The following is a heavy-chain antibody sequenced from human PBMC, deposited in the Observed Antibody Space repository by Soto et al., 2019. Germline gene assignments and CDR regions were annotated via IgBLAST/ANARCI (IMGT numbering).Heavy chain of an antibody. V-gene: IGHV3-7*05. CDR1: GFTFSSYW. Sequence: PGGSLRLSCAASGFTFSSYWMSWVRQAPGKGLEWVANIKQDGSEKYYVDSVKGRFTISRDNAKNSLYLQMNSLRAEDTAVYYCARRYCSGGSCYIGMDVWGQGTTVTVSS. D-gene: IGHD2-15*01. CDR2: IKQDGSEK. J-gene: IGHJ6*02. CDR3: ARRYCSGGSCYIGMDV.